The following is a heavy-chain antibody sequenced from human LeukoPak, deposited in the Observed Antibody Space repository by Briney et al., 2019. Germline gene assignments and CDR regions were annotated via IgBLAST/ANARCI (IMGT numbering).Heavy chain of an antibody. Sequence: ASVKVSCKASGYTFTGYYMHWVRQAPGQGLEWMGWISAYNGNTNYAQKLQGRVTMTTDTSTSTAYMELSSLRSEDTAVYYCARAPGRIDAFDIWGQGTMVTVSS. J-gene: IGHJ3*02. V-gene: IGHV1-18*04. CDR1: GYTFTGYY. CDR2: ISAYNGNT. CDR3: ARAPGRIDAFDI.